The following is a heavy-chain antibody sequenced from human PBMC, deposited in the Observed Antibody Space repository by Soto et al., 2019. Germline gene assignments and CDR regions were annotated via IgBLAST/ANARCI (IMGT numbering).Heavy chain of an antibody. V-gene: IGHV3-23*01. CDR3: AKEVYDSSGYYADYFDY. D-gene: IGHD3-22*01. CDR2: ISGSGGST. Sequence: GGSLRLSCAASGFTFSSYAMSWVRQAPGKGLEWVSAISGSGGSTYYADSVKGRFTISRDNSKNTLYLQMNSLRAEDTAVYYCAKEVYDSSGYYADYFDYWGQGTLVTVSS. CDR1: GFTFSSYA. J-gene: IGHJ4*02.